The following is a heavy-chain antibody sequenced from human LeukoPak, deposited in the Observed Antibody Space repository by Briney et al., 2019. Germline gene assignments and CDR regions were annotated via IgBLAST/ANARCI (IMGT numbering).Heavy chain of an antibody. CDR2: ITGSGGNT. J-gene: IGHJ3*02. CDR1: GFTFSTYV. CDR3: AKLPTGDDAFDI. D-gene: IGHD7-27*01. Sequence: GGSLRLSCTASGFTFSTYVMSWVRQAPGKGLEWVSAITGSGGNTYYADSVKGRFTISRDNSKNTPYLQLNSLRAEDTAVYYCAKLPTGDDAFDIWGQGTMVTVSS. V-gene: IGHV3-23*01.